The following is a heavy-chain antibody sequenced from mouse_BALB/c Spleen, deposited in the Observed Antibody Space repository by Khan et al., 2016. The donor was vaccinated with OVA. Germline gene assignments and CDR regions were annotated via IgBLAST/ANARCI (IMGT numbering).Heavy chain of an antibody. V-gene: IGHV1-26*01. CDR2: INPDNGDT. CDR3: GGSFFDV. CDR1: GYTFTYYY. J-gene: IGHJ1*01. Sequence: EVQLQQSGPELEKPGASVKMSCKASGYTFTYYYMKWMKQSHGKSLEWIGDINPDNGDTFYNQKFKDKATLTVDKFSSTAHMQLNGLTSEDSAVFFGGGSFFDVWGAGTTVT.